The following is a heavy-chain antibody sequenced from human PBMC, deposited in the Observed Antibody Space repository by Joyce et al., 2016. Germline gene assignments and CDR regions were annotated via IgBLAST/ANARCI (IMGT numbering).Heavy chain of an antibody. CDR2: IRPDSGDT. CDR3: ARGGSKWVNWFDP. D-gene: IGHD1-26*01. V-gene: IGHV1-2*02. CDR1: GYTFTGHY. Sequence: QVQLVQSGPEVKKPGASVKVSCKTSGYTFTGHYLHWVRQAPGQGLEWLGWIRPDSGDTNYAQKFQGRITWTRDTSITTAYMELRWLRSDDTAAYYWARGGSKWVNWFDPWGQGTLVTV. J-gene: IGHJ5*02.